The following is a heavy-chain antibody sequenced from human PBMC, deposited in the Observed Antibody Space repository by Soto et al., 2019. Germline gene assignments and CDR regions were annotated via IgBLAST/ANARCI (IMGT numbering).Heavy chain of an antibody. V-gene: IGHV1-18*01. CDR2: ISAYNGNT. D-gene: IGHD2-2*01. CDR1: GYTFTSYG. CDR3: ANLVKAASRDYGMDV. Sequence: GASVKVSCKASGYTFTSYGISWVRQAPGQGLEWMGWISAYNGNTNYAQKLQGRVTMTTDTSTSTAYMELRSLRSDDKAVYYCANLVKAASRDYGMDVWCQAITVTVS. J-gene: IGHJ6*02.